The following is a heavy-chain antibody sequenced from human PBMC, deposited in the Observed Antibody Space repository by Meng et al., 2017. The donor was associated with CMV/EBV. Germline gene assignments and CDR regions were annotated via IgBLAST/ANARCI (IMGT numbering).Heavy chain of an antibody. D-gene: IGHD2-2*01. CDR1: GYTFTSYG. Sequence: ASVKVSCKASGYTFTSYGISWVRQAPGQGLEWMGWISAYNGNTNYAQKLQGGVTMTTDTSTSTAYMELRSLRSDDTAVYYCARVFIVVVPAAMDPPDYWGQGTLVTVSS. CDR3: ARVFIVVVPAAMDPPDY. V-gene: IGHV1-18*01. CDR2: ISAYNGNT. J-gene: IGHJ4*02.